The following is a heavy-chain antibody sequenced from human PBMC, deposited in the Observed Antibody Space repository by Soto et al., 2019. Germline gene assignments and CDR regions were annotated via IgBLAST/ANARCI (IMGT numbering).Heavy chain of an antibody. V-gene: IGHV4-39*01. D-gene: IGHD6-13*01. CDR2: IYSSGST. CDR1: GGSISSSSFH. Sequence: QLQLQESGPGLVKPSETLSLTCTVSGGSISSSSFHWGWIRQPPGKGLEWIGSIYSSGSTYYSPCLKSRVTISVDTSKNQFSLKLSSVTAADTAVFYCARRERAAGTDWWFDPWGQGTLVTVSS. J-gene: IGHJ5*02. CDR3: ARRERAAGTDWWFDP.